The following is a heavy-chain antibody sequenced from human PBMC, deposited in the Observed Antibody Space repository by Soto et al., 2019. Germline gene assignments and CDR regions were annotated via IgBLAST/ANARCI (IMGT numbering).Heavy chain of an antibody. CDR2: IYYSGST. D-gene: IGHD2-15*01. V-gene: IGHV4-59*08. J-gene: IGHJ4*02. CDR1: GGSISNYY. CDR3: ARRWGRSFDY. Sequence: QVQLQESGPGLVKPSETLSLTCTVSGGSISNYYWSWIRQPPGKGLEWIGYIYYSGSTNYNPSLKSRVTISVDTSKNQFSRKLRSVTAADTAVYYCARRWGRSFDYWGQGTLVTVSS.